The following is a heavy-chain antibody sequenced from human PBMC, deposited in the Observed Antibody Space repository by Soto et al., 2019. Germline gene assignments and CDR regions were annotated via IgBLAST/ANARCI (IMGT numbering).Heavy chain of an antibody. Sequence: SETLSLTCTVSGGSISSYYLSWIRQPPGKGLEWIGYIYYSGGTNYNPSLKSRVTISVDTSKNQFSLKLSSVTAADTAVYYCARGLYYDILTGLDYWGQGTLVTVSS. CDR1: GGSISSYY. CDR3: ARGLYYDILTGLDY. D-gene: IGHD3-9*01. J-gene: IGHJ4*02. CDR2: IYYSGGT. V-gene: IGHV4-59*01.